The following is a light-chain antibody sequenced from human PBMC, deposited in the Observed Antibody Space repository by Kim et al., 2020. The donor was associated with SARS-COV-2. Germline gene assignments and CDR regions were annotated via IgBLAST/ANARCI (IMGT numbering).Light chain of an antibody. Sequence: WFPGERATLSCRASQSVSNYLVWYQQKPGQAPRLLIHDASNRASGIPARFSGSGSGTDFTLTISSLEPEDFAVYYCQQRTNWPLTFGGGTKVDIK. CDR1: QSVSNY. CDR3: QQRTNWPLT. CDR2: DAS. V-gene: IGKV3-11*01. J-gene: IGKJ4*01.